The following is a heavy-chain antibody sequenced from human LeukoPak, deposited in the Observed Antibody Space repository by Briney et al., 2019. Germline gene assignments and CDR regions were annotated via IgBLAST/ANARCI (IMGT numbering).Heavy chain of an antibody. Sequence: KASETLSLTCTVSGGSISSSSYYWGWIRQSPGKGLEWIGSIYYSGSTYYNPSLKSRVTISVDTSKNQFSLKLSSVTATDTAVYYCARSPRNVLRSLEWSDDAFDIWGQGTMVTVSS. V-gene: IGHV4-39*01. CDR3: ARSPRNVLRSLEWSDDAFDI. D-gene: IGHD3-3*01. CDR1: GGSISSSSYY. J-gene: IGHJ3*02. CDR2: IYYSGST.